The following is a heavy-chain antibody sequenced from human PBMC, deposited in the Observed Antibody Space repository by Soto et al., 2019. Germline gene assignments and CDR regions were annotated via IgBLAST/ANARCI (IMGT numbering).Heavy chain of an antibody. J-gene: IGHJ3*02. Sequence: QVQLVESGGGVVQPGRSLRLSCAASRFTFSYYAMHWIRQAPGKGLEWLAVILSDGSKKYYAESVKGRFTISRDNSKKTQYLKMNGLREADTAVYYCMRTIAVAGPDAVDMWGQGTMVTASS. CDR1: RFTFSYYA. CDR2: ILSDGSKK. CDR3: MRTIAVAGPDAVDM. D-gene: IGHD6-19*01. V-gene: IGHV3-30-3*01.